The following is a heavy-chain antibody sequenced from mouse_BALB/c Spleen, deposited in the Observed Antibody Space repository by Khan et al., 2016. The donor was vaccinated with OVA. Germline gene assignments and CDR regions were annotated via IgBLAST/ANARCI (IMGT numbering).Heavy chain of an antibody. Sequence: QVRLQQSGPGLVAPSQSLSITCTVSGFSLTDYGVSWIRQPPGKGLEWLGVIWGGGSTYYNSALKSRLSISKDNSKSQVFLKMSSLQTDDTAMYYCANGVWSYYYAVDYWGQGTSVTVSS. CDR2: IWGGGST. V-gene: IGHV2-6-5*01. CDR1: GFSLTDYG. J-gene: IGHJ4*01. CDR3: ANGVWSYYYAVDY.